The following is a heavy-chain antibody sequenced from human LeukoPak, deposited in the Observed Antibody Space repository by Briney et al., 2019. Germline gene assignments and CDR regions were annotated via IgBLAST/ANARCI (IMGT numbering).Heavy chain of an antibody. CDR1: GFTFSSYE. J-gene: IGHJ4*02. CDR2: ISSSGSTI. Sequence: GGSLRLSCAASGFTFSSYEMNWVRQAPGKGLEWVSYISSSGSTIYYADSVKGRFTISRDNAKNSLYLQMNSLRAEDTAVYYCASTSGYSLGLFDYWGQGTLVTVSS. D-gene: IGHD3-22*01. V-gene: IGHV3-48*03. CDR3: ASTSGYSLGLFDY.